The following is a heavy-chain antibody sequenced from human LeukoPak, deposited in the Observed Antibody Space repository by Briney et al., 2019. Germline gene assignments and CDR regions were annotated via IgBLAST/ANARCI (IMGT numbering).Heavy chain of an antibody. D-gene: IGHD2-2*01. CDR3: AKDSCSSTSCRGYFDY. V-gene: IGHV3-21*04. J-gene: IGHJ4*02. CDR1: GLTFSDYS. CDR2: INPTSTSI. Sequence: GGSLRLSCAASGLTFSDYSINWVRQAPGKGLEWVSSINPTSTSIYYADSVKGRFTISRDNSKNTLYLQMNSLRAEDTAVYYCAKDSCSSTSCRGYFDYWGQGTLVTVSS.